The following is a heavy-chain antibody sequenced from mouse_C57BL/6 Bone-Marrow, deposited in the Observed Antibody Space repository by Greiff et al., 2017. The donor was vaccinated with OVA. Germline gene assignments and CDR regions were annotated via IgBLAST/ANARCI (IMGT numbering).Heavy chain of an antibody. CDR3: TRKEITTVVANFDV. CDR2: IRNKANNHAT. CDR1: GFTFSDAW. Sequence: EVQLVESGGGLVQPGGSMKLSCAASGFTFSDAWMDWVRQSPEKGLEWVAKIRNKANNHATYYAESVKGRFTISRDDSKSSVYLQMNSLRAEDTGIYYCTRKEITTVVANFDVWGTGTTVTVSS. J-gene: IGHJ1*03. V-gene: IGHV6-6*01. D-gene: IGHD1-1*01.